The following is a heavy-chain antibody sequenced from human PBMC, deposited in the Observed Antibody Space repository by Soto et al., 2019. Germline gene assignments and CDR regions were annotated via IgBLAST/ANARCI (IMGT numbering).Heavy chain of an antibody. D-gene: IGHD6-19*01. Sequence: QVQLQESGPGLVKPSETLSLTCTVSGGSISSYYWSWIRQPAGKGLEWIGRIYTSGSTNYNPSLTSGVTKSVATSKNHYALKLSSVTAADTAVYYCARDQDGPSSGWTNYYNYGMDVWGQGTTVTVSS. CDR3: ARDQDGPSSGWTNYYNYGMDV. J-gene: IGHJ6*02. CDR1: GGSISSYY. V-gene: IGHV4-4*07. CDR2: IYTSGST.